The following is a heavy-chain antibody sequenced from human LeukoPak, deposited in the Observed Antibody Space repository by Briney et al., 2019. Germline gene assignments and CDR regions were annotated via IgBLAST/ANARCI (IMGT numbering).Heavy chain of an antibody. V-gene: IGHV4-38-2*02. CDR3: ARLRSGSYRFDY. J-gene: IGHJ4*02. Sequence: SETLSLTCTVSGYSISNGFYWAWIRQPPGKGLEWIGSIYYSGSTYYNPSLKSRVTISVDTSKNQFSLKLSSVTAADTAVYYCARLRSGSYRFDYWGQGTLVTVSS. D-gene: IGHD1-26*01. CDR2: IYYSGST. CDR1: GYSISNGFY.